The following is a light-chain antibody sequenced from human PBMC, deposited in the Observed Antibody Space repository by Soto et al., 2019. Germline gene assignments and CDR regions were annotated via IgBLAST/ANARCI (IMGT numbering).Light chain of an antibody. V-gene: IGKV3-20*01. CDR3: QQYGSSPLT. Sequence: VLTQSPGTLSLPPGERATLFCRAGQSVSSSDLAWYQQKPDQAPRLLIYGASSRATGIPDRFSGSGSGTDFTLTISSLEPEDVAVYYCQQYGSSPLTFGGGTQVDI. CDR2: GAS. CDR1: QSVSSSD. J-gene: IGKJ4*01.